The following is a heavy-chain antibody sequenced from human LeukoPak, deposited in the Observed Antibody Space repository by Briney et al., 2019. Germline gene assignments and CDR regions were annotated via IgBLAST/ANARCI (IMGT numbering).Heavy chain of an antibody. CDR3: VRDRGWLSNPGYFDY. V-gene: IGHV3-48*04. Sequence: GGSLRLSCAASGFTFSSYSMNWVRQAPGKGLEWVSYISSSSSTIYYADSVKGRFTISRDNAKKSLYLQMNSLRAEDTAVYYCVRDRGWLSNPGYFDYWGRGTLVTV. CDR1: GFTFSSYS. D-gene: IGHD3-22*01. CDR2: ISSSSSTI. J-gene: IGHJ4*02.